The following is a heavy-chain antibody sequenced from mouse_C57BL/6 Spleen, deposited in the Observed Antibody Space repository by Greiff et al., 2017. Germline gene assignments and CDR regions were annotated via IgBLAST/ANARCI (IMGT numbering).Heavy chain of an antibody. D-gene: IGHD1-1*01. Sequence: QVQLQQSGPELVKPGASVKISCKASGYAFSSSWMNWVKQRPGKGLEWIGRIYPGDGDTNYNGKFKGKATLTADKSSSTAYMQLSSLTSEDSAVYFCARSSGSSSYRYFDVWGTGTTVTVSS. CDR1: GYAFSSSW. V-gene: IGHV1-82*01. CDR2: IYPGDGDT. J-gene: IGHJ1*03. CDR3: ARSSGSSSYRYFDV.